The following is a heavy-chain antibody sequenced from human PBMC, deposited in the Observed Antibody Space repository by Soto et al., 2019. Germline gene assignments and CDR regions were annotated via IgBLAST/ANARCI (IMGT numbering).Heavy chain of an antibody. CDR3: TMRAEMDY. CDR1: GYTFTSYY. J-gene: IGHJ4*02. Sequence: QVQLVQSGAEVKKPGASVKVSCKASGYTFTSYYIHWVRQAPGQGLEWMGRINPSGGSTNYAQKLHGRVTMTRDTSTSTLYLDLRSLRTEDTAVYYCTMRAEMDYRGQGTRVTVSS. V-gene: IGHV1-46*03. CDR2: INPSGGST.